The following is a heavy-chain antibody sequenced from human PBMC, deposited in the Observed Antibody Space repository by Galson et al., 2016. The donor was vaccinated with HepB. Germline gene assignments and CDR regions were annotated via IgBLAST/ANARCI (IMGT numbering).Heavy chain of an antibody. CDR2: IDWNSGTI. J-gene: IGHJ4*02. Sequence: SLRLSCAASGFTFDDYAMHWVRQAPGKGLEWVSGIDWNSGTIDYADSVKGRFTISRDNAKNSLFLQMNSLKPEDTALYYCAKAHASVDIVATILDYFDYWGQGTLVTVSS. D-gene: IGHD5-12*01. CDR3: AKAHASVDIVATILDYFDY. V-gene: IGHV3-9*01. CDR1: GFTFDDYA.